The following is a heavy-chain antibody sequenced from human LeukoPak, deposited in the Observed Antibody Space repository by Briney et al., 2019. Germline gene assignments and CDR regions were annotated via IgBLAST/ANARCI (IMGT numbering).Heavy chain of an antibody. CDR2: IYSGGST. J-gene: IGHJ4*02. D-gene: IGHD2-2*01. V-gene: IGHV3-66*01. Sequence: GGSLRLSCAASGFTFSDYYMSWIRQAPGKGLEWVSVIYSGGSTYYADSVKGRFTISRDNSKNTLYLQMNSLRAEDTAVYYCARGGTSSGTIDYWGQGTLVTVSS. CDR3: ARGGTSSGTIDY. CDR1: GFTFSDYY.